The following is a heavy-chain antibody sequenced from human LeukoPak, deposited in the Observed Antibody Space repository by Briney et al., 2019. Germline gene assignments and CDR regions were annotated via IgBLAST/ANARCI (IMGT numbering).Heavy chain of an antibody. D-gene: IGHD2-15*01. J-gene: IGHJ3*02. CDR2: IYYSGST. Sequence: SETLSLTCTVSGGSISSGGYYWSWIRQHPGKGLEWIGYIYYSGSTYYNPSLKSRVTVSVDTSKNQFSLKLSSVTAADTAVYYCAVGPGYCSGGSCHYLSIWGQGTMVTVSS. V-gene: IGHV4-31*03. CDR1: GGSISSGGYY. CDR3: AVGPGYCSGGSCHYLSI.